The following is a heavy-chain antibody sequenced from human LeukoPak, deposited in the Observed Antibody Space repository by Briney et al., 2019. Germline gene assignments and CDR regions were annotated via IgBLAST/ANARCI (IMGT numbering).Heavy chain of an antibody. Sequence: PGRSLRLSCAASGFTFSSYAMHWVRQAPGKGLEWVAVISYDGSNKYYADSVKGRFTISRDNSKNTLYLQMNSLRAEDTAVYYCAREGAEWELSGMDYWGQGTLVTVSS. CDR1: GFTFSSYA. J-gene: IGHJ4*02. D-gene: IGHD1-26*01. V-gene: IGHV3-30*04. CDR2: ISYDGSNK. CDR3: AREGAEWELSGMDY.